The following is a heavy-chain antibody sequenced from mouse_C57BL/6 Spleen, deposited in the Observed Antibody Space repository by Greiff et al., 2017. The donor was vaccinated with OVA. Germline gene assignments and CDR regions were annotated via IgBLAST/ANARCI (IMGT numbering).Heavy chain of an antibody. V-gene: IGHV1-69*01. CDR1: GYTFTSYW. CDR3: SRYDGNNWYFDV. D-gene: IGHD2-1*01. CDR2: IDPSDSYT. Sequence: QVQLQQSGAELVMPGASVKLSCKASGYTFTSYWMHWVKQRPGQGLEWIGEIDPSDSYTTYNQKFKGQSTLTVDKSSSTAYMELSSLTSAESAVYYCSRYDGNNWYFDVWGTGTTVTVAS. J-gene: IGHJ1*03.